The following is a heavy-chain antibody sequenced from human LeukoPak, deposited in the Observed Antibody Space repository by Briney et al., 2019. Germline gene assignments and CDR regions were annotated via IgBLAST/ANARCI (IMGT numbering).Heavy chain of an antibody. Sequence: SETLSLTCAVYGGSFSGYYWSWIRQPPGKGLERIGEINHSGSTNYNPSLKSRVTISVDTSKNQFSLKLSSVTAADTAVYYCARLSYYYGSGNTNWGQGTLVTVSS. V-gene: IGHV4-34*01. J-gene: IGHJ4*02. CDR2: INHSGST. CDR1: GGSFSGYY. D-gene: IGHD3-10*01. CDR3: ARLSYYYGSGNTN.